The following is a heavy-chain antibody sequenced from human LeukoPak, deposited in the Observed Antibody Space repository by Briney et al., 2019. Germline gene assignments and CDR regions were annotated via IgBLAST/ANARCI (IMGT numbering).Heavy chain of an antibody. CDR2: ISSSSSYI. V-gene: IGHV3-21*01. CDR3: ASIYCSGGSCYGVRFDP. Sequence: PGGSLRLSCAASGFTFSSYSMNWDRQAPGKGLEWVSSISSSSSYIYYADSVKGRFTISRDNAKNSLYLQMNSLRAEDTAVYYCASIYCSGGSCYGVRFDPWGQGTLVTVSS. CDR1: GFTFSSYS. D-gene: IGHD2-15*01. J-gene: IGHJ5*02.